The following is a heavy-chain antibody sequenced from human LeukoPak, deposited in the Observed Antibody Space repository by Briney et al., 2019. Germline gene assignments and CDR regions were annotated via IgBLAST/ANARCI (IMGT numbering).Heavy chain of an antibody. J-gene: IGHJ4*02. V-gene: IGHV3-7*03. CDR2: IKDGGSVK. CDR1: GFTFTSYW. Sequence: PGGSLRLSCAVSGFTFTSYWMSWVRQAPGKGLEWVANIKDGGSVKYYVDSVKGRFTISRDNAKNSLHLQMDSLRAEDTAVYYCARIQLFHGDFDYWGQGTPVTVSS. CDR3: ARIQLFHGDFDY. D-gene: IGHD3-10*02.